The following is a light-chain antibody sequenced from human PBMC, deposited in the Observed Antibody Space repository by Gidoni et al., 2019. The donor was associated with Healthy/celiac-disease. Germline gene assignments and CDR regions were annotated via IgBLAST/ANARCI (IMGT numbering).Light chain of an antibody. Sequence: MITPSPYSLPVSLGERATINCKSSQSILYSSNNKNYLAWYQQKQGQPPKLLIYWASTRESGVPDRCSGSGSGTDFTLTISSLQAEDVAVYYCQQYYGTPITFGQGTRLEIK. J-gene: IGKJ5*01. CDR1: QSILYSSNNKNY. CDR3: QQYYGTPIT. CDR2: WAS. V-gene: IGKV4-1*01.